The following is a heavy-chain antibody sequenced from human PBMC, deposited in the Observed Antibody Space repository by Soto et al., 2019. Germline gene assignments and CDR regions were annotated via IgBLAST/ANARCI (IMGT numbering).Heavy chain of an antibody. CDR3: AKARDEYGSGWVDY. CDR2: ISGGGGYT. D-gene: IGHD6-19*01. Sequence: SLRLSCAASGFTFSSYAMSWVRQAPGKGLEWVSSISGGGGYTHYADSVKGRFTISRDNSKNTLYLQMNSLRVEDTAVYYCAKARDEYGSGWVDYWGQGTLVTVSS. V-gene: IGHV3-23*01. J-gene: IGHJ4*02. CDR1: GFTFSSYA.